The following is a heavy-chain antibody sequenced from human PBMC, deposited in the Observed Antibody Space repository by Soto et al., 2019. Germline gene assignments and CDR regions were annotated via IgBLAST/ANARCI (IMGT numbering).Heavy chain of an antibody. D-gene: IGHD2-15*01. J-gene: IGHJ5*02. CDR2: MNTNSGET. Sequence: QEQLVQSGAEVKKPGASVKVSCKTSGYTFTDYDINLVRQATGQGLEWIGWMNTNSGETGYAQKFQGSVTMTRSASLSTAYLELSSLRSEDTAVYYCARVAVAARPRWYNWFDPWGQGTLVTVSS. CDR3: ARVAVAARPRWYNWFDP. V-gene: IGHV1-8*01. CDR1: GYTFTDYD.